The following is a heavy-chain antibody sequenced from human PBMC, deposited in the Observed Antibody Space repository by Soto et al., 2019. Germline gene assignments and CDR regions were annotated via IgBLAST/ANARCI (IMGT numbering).Heavy chain of an antibody. D-gene: IGHD5-12*01. J-gene: IGHJ4*02. CDR2: IFYTGST. V-gene: IGHV4-30-4*01. CDR3: ARVKATWYRDYPFDS. CDR1: GGTINSGDYF. Sequence: SETLSLTCSVSGGTINSGDYFWSWIRQPPGKGLEWIGSIFYTGSTYYSPSLKSRASMSMDTSKNLFCLRLRSLTAADTAVYFCARVKATWYRDYPFDSWGQGTLVTVSS.